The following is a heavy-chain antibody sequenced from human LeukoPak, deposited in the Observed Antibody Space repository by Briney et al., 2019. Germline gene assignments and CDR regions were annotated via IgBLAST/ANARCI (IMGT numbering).Heavy chain of an antibody. CDR1: GFTFSSYS. CDR2: ISSSSSYI. D-gene: IGHD3-22*01. CDR3: ASMYYYDSSGYPYDAFDI. V-gene: IGHV3-21*01. J-gene: IGHJ3*02. Sequence: KPGGSLRLSCAASGFTFSSYSMNWVRQAPGKRLEWVSSISSSSSYIYYADSVKGRFTISRDNAKNSLYLQMNSLRAEDTAVYYCASMYYYDSSGYPYDAFDIWGQGTMVTVSS.